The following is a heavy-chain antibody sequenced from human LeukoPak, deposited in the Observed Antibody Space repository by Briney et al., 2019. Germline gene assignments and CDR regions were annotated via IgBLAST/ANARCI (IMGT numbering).Heavy chain of an antibody. D-gene: IGHD2-2*01. CDR2: IYYSGST. CDR3: ARGVVVPAADYYYYGMDV. Sequence: SETLSLTCAVYGGSFSGYYWSWIRQPPGKGLEWIGSIYYSGSTYYNPSLKSRVTISVDTSKNQFSLKLSSVTAADTAVYYCARGVVVPAADYYYYGMDVWAKDHGHRLL. V-gene: IGHV4-34*01. CDR1: GGSFSGYY. J-gene: IGHJ6*04.